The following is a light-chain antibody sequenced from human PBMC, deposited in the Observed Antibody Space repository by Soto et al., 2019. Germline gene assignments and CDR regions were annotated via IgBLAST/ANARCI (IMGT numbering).Light chain of an antibody. CDR2: DAS. CDR3: QQRSSWPLLT. J-gene: IGKJ4*01. Sequence: EIVLTQSPATLSLSPGERATLSCRASQSVNSYLAWYQQKPGQAPRLLFYDASNRATGIPARFSGGGSGTDFTLTISSLEPEDFAVYYCQQRSSWPLLTFGGGTKVEIK. CDR1: QSVNSY. V-gene: IGKV3-11*01.